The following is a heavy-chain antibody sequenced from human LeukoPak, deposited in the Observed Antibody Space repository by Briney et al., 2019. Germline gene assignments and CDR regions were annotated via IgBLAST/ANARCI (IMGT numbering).Heavy chain of an antibody. Sequence: SVKVSCKASGGTFSSYAISWVRQAPGQGLEWMGGIIPIFGTANYAQKFQGRVTITADASTSTAYMELSSLRSEDTAVYYCALVTTFCPAGAFDIWGQGTMVTVSS. D-gene: IGHD4-17*01. CDR1: GGTFSSYA. CDR2: IIPIFGTA. J-gene: IGHJ3*02. V-gene: IGHV1-69*13. CDR3: ALVTTFCPAGAFDI.